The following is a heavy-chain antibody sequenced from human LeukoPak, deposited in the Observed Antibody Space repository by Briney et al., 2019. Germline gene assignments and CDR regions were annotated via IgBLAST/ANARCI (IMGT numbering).Heavy chain of an antibody. CDR3: ARGDYYYYYMDV. J-gene: IGHJ6*03. CDR1: GFTFSHYA. V-gene: IGHV3-30*03. Sequence: PGGSLRLSCAASGFTFSHYAMHWVRQAPGEGLQWVAFISYSGNNYYYADSVKGRFTISRDNAKNTLYLQMNSLRAEDTAVYYCARGDYYYYYMDVWGKGTTVTISS. CDR2: ISYSGNNY.